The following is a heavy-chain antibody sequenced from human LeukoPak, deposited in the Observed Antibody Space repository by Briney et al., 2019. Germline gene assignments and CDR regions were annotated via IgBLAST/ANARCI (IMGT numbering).Heavy chain of an antibody. CDR3: ARSGGWSHFDY. Sequence: ASVKVSCKASRYTFTSYDIKWVRQATGQGLEWMGIINPSGGSTSYAQKFQGRVTMTRDMSTSTVYMELSSLRSEDTAVYYCARSGGWSHFDYWGQGTLVTVSS. D-gene: IGHD6-19*01. CDR1: RYTFTSYD. V-gene: IGHV1-46*01. CDR2: INPSGGST. J-gene: IGHJ4*02.